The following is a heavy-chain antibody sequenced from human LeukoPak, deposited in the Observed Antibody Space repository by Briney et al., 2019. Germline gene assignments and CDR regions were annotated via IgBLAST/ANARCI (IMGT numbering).Heavy chain of an antibody. CDR2: IIPIFGTA. Sequence: SVKVSCKASGGTFSGYAISWVRQAPGQGLEWMGGIIPIFGTANYAQKFQGRVTITTDESTSTAYMELSSLRSEDTAVYYCARVIAAAGHYYYYMDVWGKGTTVTVSS. V-gene: IGHV1-69*05. CDR3: ARVIAAAGHYYYYMDV. CDR1: GGTFSGYA. J-gene: IGHJ6*03. D-gene: IGHD6-13*01.